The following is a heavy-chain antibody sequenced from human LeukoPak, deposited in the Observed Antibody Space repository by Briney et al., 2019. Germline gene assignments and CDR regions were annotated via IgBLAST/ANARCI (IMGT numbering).Heavy chain of an antibody. D-gene: IGHD2-15*01. CDR2: IYTSGST. J-gene: IGHJ3*02. Sequence: SKTLSLTCTVSGGSISSYYWSWIRQPAGKGLEWIGRIYTSGSTNYNPSLKSRVTMSVDTSKNQFSLKLSSVTAADTAVYYCASTAVVVAATSDAFDIWGQGTMVTVSS. CDR3: ASTAVVVAATSDAFDI. V-gene: IGHV4-4*07. CDR1: GGSISSYY.